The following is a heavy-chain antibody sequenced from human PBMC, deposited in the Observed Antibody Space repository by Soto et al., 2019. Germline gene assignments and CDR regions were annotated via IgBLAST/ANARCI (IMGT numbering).Heavy chain of an antibody. Sequence: GSLRLSCAASGFTFSSYGMHWVRQAPGKGLEWVAVIWYDGSNKYYADSVKGRFTTSRDNSKNTLYLQMNSLRAEDTAVYYCARVSPNYGSGSYYNSWFDPWGQGTLVTVSS. V-gene: IGHV3-33*01. CDR2: IWYDGSNK. D-gene: IGHD3-10*01. J-gene: IGHJ5*02. CDR3: ARVSPNYGSGSYYNSWFDP. CDR1: GFTFSSYG.